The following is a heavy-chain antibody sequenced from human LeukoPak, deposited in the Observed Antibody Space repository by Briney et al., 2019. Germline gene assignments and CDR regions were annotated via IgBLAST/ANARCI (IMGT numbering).Heavy chain of an antibody. CDR1: GFTFSDHW. CDR2: INTDGSHT. Sequence: PGGALRLSCVASGFTFSDHWMHWVRQAPGKGLVWVSRINTDGSHTIYADSVQGRFTISRDNAKNTLYLQMSSLTAGDTAVYYCVRDLGRSSYWGQGVLVTVSS. D-gene: IGHD6-13*01. CDR3: VRDLGRSSY. V-gene: IGHV3-74*01. J-gene: IGHJ4*02.